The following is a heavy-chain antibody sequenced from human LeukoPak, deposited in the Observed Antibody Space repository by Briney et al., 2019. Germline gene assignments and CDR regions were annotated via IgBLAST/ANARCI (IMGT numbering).Heavy chain of an antibody. D-gene: IGHD2-2*01. J-gene: IGHJ4*02. CDR3: ARAPITSPFYFDY. CDR1: GFAFAEHG. CDR2: INWSGGST. V-gene: IGHV3-20*04. Sequence: GGSLRLSCTASGFAFAEHGMSWVRQVPGKGLEWGSGINWSGGSTGYADPLRGRFTISRDNAKNSLYLQMDSLRAEDTALYYCARAPITSPFYFDYWGQGTLVTVSS.